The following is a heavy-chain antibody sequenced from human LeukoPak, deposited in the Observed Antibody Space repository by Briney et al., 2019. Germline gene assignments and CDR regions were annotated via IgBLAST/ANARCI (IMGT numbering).Heavy chain of an antibody. J-gene: IGHJ4*02. V-gene: IGHV3-48*02. CDR2: ISSSSSTI. Sequence: GGSLRLSCAASGFTFSSYSMNWVRQAPGKGLEWVSYISSSSSTIYYADSVKGRFTISRDNAKNSLYLQMNSLRDEDTAVYYCASPGYSYGYSLFDYWGQGTLVTVSS. CDR1: GFTFSSYS. CDR3: ASPGYSYGYSLFDY. D-gene: IGHD5-18*01.